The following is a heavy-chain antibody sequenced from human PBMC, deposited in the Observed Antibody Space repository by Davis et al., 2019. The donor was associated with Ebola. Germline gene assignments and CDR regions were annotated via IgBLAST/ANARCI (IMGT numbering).Heavy chain of an antibody. CDR3: TSAQPDY. CDR2: IRSKAYGGTT. J-gene: IGHJ4*02. Sequence: GESLKISCTASGFTFGDYAMSWVRQAPGKGLEWVGFIRSKAYGGTTEYAASVKGRFTISRDDSKNTAYLQMNSLKTEDTAVYYCTSAQPDYWGQGTLVTVSS. CDR1: GFTFGDYA. D-gene: IGHD1-14*01. V-gene: IGHV3-49*04.